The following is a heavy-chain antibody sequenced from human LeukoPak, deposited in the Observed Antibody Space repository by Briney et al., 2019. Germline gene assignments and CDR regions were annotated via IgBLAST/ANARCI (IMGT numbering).Heavy chain of an antibody. Sequence: GESLKISCKGSGYSFTSYWITWVRQIPGKGLEWMGIIYPGDSDTRYSPSFQGHVTISADKSINTAYLQWSSLKASDTAMYYCARRVAAAETFDFWGQGTQVTVSS. CDR3: ARRVAAAETFDF. D-gene: IGHD6-13*01. V-gene: IGHV5-51*01. CDR2: IYPGDSDT. CDR1: GYSFTSYW. J-gene: IGHJ4*02.